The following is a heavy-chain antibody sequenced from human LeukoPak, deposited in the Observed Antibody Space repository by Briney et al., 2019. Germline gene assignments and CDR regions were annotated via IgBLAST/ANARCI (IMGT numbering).Heavy chain of an antibody. CDR1: GGSFSGYY. J-gene: IGHJ2*01. V-gene: IGHV4-34*01. D-gene: IGHD6-19*01. CDR2: INHSGST. CDR3: ARGYSSGPGYFDL. Sequence: SETLSLTCAVYGGSFSGYYWSWIRQPPGKGLEWIGEINHSGSTNYNPSLKSRVTISVDTSKNQFSLKLGSVTAADTAVYYCARGYSSGPGYFDLWGRGTLVTVSS.